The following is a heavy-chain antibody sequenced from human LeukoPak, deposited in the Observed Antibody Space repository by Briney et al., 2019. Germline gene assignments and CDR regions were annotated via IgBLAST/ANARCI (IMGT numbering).Heavy chain of an antibody. J-gene: IGHJ4*02. CDR1: GFTFSSYA. Sequence: GGSLRLSCAASGFTFSSYAMSWVRQAPGKGLEWVSYISSSSSTIYYADSVKGRFTISRDNAKNSLYLQMNSLRAEDTAVYYCARVDYDFWSGYYGLDYWGQGTLVTVSS. V-gene: IGHV3-48*01. CDR3: ARVDYDFWSGYYGLDY. D-gene: IGHD3-3*01. CDR2: ISSSSSTI.